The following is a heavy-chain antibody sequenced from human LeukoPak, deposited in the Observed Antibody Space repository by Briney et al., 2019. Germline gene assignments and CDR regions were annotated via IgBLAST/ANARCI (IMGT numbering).Heavy chain of an antibody. V-gene: IGHV4-59*01. Sequence: PSETLSLTCAVYGGSFSGYYWSWIRQPPGKGLEWIGYIYYSGNTIYNPSLKSRLTISVDTSKNQFSLKLSSVTAADTAVYYCVRIAATGTLSIDYWGQGALVTVSS. D-gene: IGHD6-13*01. CDR3: VRIAATGTLSIDY. CDR2: IYYSGNT. J-gene: IGHJ4*02. CDR1: GGSFSGYY.